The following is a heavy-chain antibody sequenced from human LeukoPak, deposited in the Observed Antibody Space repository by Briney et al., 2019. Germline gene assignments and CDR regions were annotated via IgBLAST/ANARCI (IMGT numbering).Heavy chain of an antibody. CDR1: DGSISSNSYY. CDR2: IYYSGNT. Sequence: SETLSLTCTVSDGSISSNSYYWGWIRQPPGKGLEWIANIYYSGNTYYNPSLKSRVTISVDTSKNQFSLKLRSVTAADTAVYYCARSDGYGLVGIWGQGTMVTVSS. D-gene: IGHD3-10*01. V-gene: IGHV4-39*07. J-gene: IGHJ3*02. CDR3: ARSDGYGLVGI.